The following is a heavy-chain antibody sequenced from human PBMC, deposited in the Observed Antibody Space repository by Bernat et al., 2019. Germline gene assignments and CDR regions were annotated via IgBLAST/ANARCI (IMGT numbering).Heavy chain of an antibody. CDR3: ARGPPYSSSWYELLG. Sequence: EVQLVESGGGLVKPGGSLRLSCAASGFTFSSYSMNWVRQAPGKGLEWVSSISSSSSYIYYAESVKGRITIYRENAKNALDLKMSRLIDEYEGLDYCARGPPYSSSWYELLGWGQGTLVTVSS. J-gene: IGHJ4*02. V-gene: IGHV3-21*01. D-gene: IGHD6-13*01. CDR1: GFTFSSYS. CDR2: ISSSSSYI.